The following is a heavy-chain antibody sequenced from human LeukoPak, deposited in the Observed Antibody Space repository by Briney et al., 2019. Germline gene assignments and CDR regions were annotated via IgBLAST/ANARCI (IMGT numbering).Heavy chain of an antibody. J-gene: IGHJ5*02. Sequence: ASVKVSCKASGYTFTGYYMHWVRQAPGQGLEWMGWINPNSGGTNYAQKFQGRVTMTRDTSISTAYMELSRLRSDDTAVYYCARQRNWNYRLDPWGQGTLVTVSS. CDR1: GYTFTGYY. CDR2: INPNSGGT. CDR3: ARQRNWNYRLDP. D-gene: IGHD1-7*01. V-gene: IGHV1-2*02.